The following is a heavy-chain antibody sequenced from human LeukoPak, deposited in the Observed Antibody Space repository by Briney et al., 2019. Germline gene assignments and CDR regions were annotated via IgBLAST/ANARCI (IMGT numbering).Heavy chain of an antibody. CDR3: ARDGMSYCSSTSCYYGMDV. CDR2: IYTSGST. D-gene: IGHD2-2*01. J-gene: IGHJ6*02. V-gene: IGHV4-4*07. CDR1: GGSISSCY. Sequence: SETLSLTCTVSGGSISSCYWSWIRQPAGKGLEWIGRIYTSGSTNYNPSLKSRVTMSVDTSKNQFSLKLSSVTAADTAVYYCARDGMSYCSSTSCYYGMDVWGQGTTVTVSS.